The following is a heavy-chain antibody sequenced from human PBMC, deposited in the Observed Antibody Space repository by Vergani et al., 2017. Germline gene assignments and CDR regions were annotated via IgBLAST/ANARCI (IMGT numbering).Heavy chain of an antibody. V-gene: IGHV3-48*03. CDR1: GFTFSSYE. J-gene: IGHJ6*03. CDR2: IRSSGSTI. Sequence: EVQLVESGGGLVQPGGSLRLSCAASGFTFSSYEMNWVRQAPGKGLEWVSYIRSSGSTIYYADSVKGRFTISRDNAKNSLYLQMNSLRAEDTAVYYCARTDYDFWSGSIYYYYMDVWGKGTTVTVSS. D-gene: IGHD3-3*01. CDR3: ARTDYDFWSGSIYYYYMDV.